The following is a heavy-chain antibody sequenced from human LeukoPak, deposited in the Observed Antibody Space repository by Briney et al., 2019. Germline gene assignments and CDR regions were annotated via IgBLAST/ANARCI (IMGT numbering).Heavy chain of an antibody. V-gene: IGHV1-2*06. J-gene: IGHJ4*02. D-gene: IGHD5-18*01. Sequence: ASVKVSCRASGYTFTGYYMHWERQAPGQGLEWMGRINPNSGGTNYAQKFQGRVTMTRDTSISTAYMELSRLRSDDTAVYYCARVPPYRYSYGPFDYWGQGTLVTVSS. CDR1: GYTFTGYY. CDR2: INPNSGGT. CDR3: ARVPPYRYSYGPFDY.